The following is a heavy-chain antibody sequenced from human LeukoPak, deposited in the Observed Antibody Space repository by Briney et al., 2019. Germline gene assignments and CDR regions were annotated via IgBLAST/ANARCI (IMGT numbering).Heavy chain of an antibody. J-gene: IGHJ5*02. CDR2: IKQNGSEK. CDR3: ARDGPYSTSATHPP. D-gene: IGHD6-6*01. CDR1: GFTFSSSW. Sequence: GGSLRLSCAASGFTFSSSWMSWVRQAPGKGLEWVANIKQNGSEKYYVGSVKGRFTISRDNAKNSLYLQMDSLRAEDTAVYHCARDGPYSTSATHPPWGQGTLVTVSS. V-gene: IGHV3-7*03.